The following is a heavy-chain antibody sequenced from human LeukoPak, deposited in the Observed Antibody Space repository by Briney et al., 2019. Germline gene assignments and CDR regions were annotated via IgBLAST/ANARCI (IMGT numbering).Heavy chain of an antibody. D-gene: IGHD6-19*01. J-gene: IGHJ3*02. V-gene: IGHV3-23*01. CDR3: AKSGSSGWYSDAFDI. CDR2: INGSGGST. CDR1: GFTFSSYA. Sequence: GGSLRLSCAASGFTFSSYAMSWVRQAPGKGLEWVSAINGSGGSTYYADSVKGRFTISRDNSKNTLYLQMNSLRAEDTAVYYCAKSGSSGWYSDAFDIWGQGTMVTVSS.